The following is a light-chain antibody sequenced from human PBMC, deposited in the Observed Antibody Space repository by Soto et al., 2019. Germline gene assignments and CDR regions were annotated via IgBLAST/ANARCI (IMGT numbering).Light chain of an antibody. CDR3: QKDGSSSDT. J-gene: IGKJ2*01. Sequence: EIVLTQSPGTLSLSPGERATLSCRASQSVSSSYLAWYQQKPGQAPRLLIYGASSRATGIPDRFSGSGSGKNFTLTISRLEPEDFAVYYCQKDGSSSDTFGHGTKVDIK. CDR2: GAS. CDR1: QSVSSSY. V-gene: IGKV3-20*01.